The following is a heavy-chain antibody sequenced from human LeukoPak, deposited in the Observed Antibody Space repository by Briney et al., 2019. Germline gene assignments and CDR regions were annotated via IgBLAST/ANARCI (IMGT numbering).Heavy chain of an antibody. Sequence: PSETLSLTCTVSGGSISSSSYYWGRIRQPPGKGLEWIGSIYYSGSTYYNPSLKSRVTISVDTSKNQFSLKLSSVTAADTAVYYCARDSPHYCSGGSCWNFDYWGQGTLVTVSS. J-gene: IGHJ4*02. CDR2: IYYSGST. CDR3: ARDSPHYCSGGSCWNFDY. CDR1: GGSISSSSYY. D-gene: IGHD2-15*01. V-gene: IGHV4-39*07.